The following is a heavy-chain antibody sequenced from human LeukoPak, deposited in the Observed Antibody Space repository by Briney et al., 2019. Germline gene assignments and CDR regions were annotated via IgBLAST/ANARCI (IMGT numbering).Heavy chain of an antibody. CDR3: AKDFQTDRWLPSTALDY. J-gene: IGHJ4*02. V-gene: IGHV3-43*02. D-gene: IGHD4-23*01. Sequence: PGGSLRLSCAASGFTFDDYAMHWVRQAPGKGLEWVSLISGDGGSTYYADSVKGRFTISRDNSKNSLYLQMNSLRTEDTALYYCAKDFQTDRWLPSTALDYWGQGTLVTVSS. CDR2: ISGDGGST. CDR1: GFTFDDYA.